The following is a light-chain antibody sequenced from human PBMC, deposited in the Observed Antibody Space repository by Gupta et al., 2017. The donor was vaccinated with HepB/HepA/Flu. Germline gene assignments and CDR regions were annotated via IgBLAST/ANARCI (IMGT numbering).Light chain of an antibody. CDR1: SSDVGGYNY. V-gene: IGLV2-11*01. CDR2: DVT. Sequence: QSALTQPPSVSGSPGQSVTISCTGSSSDVGGYNYVSWYQQHPVKAHKLIIYDVTKRPAGVPDRFSGSKSGNTASLTISGLQAEDEADYHCCSDAGSYTGVFGGGTKLTVL. J-gene: IGLJ2*01. CDR3: CSDAGSYTGV.